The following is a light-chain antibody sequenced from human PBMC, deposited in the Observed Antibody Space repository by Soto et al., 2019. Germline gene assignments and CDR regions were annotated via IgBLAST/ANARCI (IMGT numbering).Light chain of an antibody. CDR1: QSVVTN. CDR2: DAS. V-gene: IGKV3-11*01. J-gene: IGKJ4*01. CDR3: QQRSSWPPVT. Sequence: EIVLTQSPATLSVSPGERATLSCRASQSVVTNLAWYQQKPGQAPRLLIYDASNRATGIPARFSGSGSGTDFTLAISSLEPEDFAVYYCQQRSSWPPVTFGGGTKVDIK.